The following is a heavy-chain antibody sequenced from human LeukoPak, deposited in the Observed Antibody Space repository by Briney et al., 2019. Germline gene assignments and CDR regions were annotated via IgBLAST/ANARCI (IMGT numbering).Heavy chain of an antibody. CDR2: IYYSGST. CDR3: AKHIVVVTGTNWFDP. CDR1: GGSISSSSYY. V-gene: IGHV4-39*07. J-gene: IGHJ5*02. D-gene: IGHD2-21*02. Sequence: SETLSLTCTVSGGSISSSSYYWGWLRQPPGKGLEWIGSIYYSGSTYYNPSLKSRVTISVDTSKNQFSLKLSSVTAADTAVYYCAKHIVVVTGTNWFDPWGQGTLVTVSS.